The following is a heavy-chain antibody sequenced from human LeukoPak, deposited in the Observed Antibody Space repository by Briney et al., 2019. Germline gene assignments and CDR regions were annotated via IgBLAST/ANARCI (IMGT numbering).Heavy chain of an antibody. CDR3: ATTAQRGPYYYYYMDV. CDR2: INPNSGGT. V-gene: IGHV1-2*02. Sequence: ASVKVSCKASGYTFTGYYMHWVRQAPGQGLEWMGWINPNSGGTNYAQKFQGRVTMTEDTSTDTAYMELSSLRSEDTAVYYCATTAQRGPYYYYYMDVWGKGTTVTVSS. D-gene: IGHD1/OR15-1a*01. CDR1: GYTFTGYY. J-gene: IGHJ6*03.